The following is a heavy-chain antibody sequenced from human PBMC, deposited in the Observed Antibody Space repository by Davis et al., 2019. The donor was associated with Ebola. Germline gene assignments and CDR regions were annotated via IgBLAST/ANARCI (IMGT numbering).Heavy chain of an antibody. CDR2: IYSGGRT. D-gene: IGHD3-9*01. CDR3: ARRRYLDAIFGMDV. V-gene: IGHV3-53*01. Sequence: PGGSLRLSCAASGFPVSTNYMNWVRQAPGKGLEWVSGIYSGGRTYYADSVKGRFTISSDISKNTVYLQLNGLRAEDSAVYFCARRRYLDAIFGMDVWGTGTTVTVSS. CDR1: GFPVSTNY. J-gene: IGHJ6*04.